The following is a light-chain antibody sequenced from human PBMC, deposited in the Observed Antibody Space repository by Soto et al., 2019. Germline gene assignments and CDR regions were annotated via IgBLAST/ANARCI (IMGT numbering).Light chain of an antibody. CDR1: QSIGRW. CDR2: GAS. J-gene: IGKJ1*01. CDR3: QQANSFPPWT. Sequence: DIQMTQSPSSVSASVGDRVTITCRASQSIGRWLAWYQQKPGKAPNLLIYGASSLASGVPSRFSGSGSGTEFTLTISSLQPEDLATYYCQQANSFPPWTFGQGTKVGI. V-gene: IGKV1-12*01.